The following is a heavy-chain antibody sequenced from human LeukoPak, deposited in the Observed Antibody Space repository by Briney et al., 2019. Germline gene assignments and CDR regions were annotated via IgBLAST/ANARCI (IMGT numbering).Heavy chain of an antibody. J-gene: IGHJ4*02. Sequence: ASVKVSCKASGYTFTGYYMHWVRQAPGQGLEWMGRINPNSGGTNYAQKFQGRVTMTRDTSISTAYMELSRLRSDDTAVYYCARSYYDFWSGYYALYFDYWGQGTLVTVSS. CDR2: INPNSGGT. CDR3: ARSYYDFWSGYYALYFDY. D-gene: IGHD3-3*01. V-gene: IGHV1-2*06. CDR1: GYTFTGYY.